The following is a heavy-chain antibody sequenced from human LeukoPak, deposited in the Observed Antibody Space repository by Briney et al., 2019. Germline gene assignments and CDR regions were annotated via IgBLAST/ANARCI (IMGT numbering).Heavy chain of an antibody. CDR2: IYYSGST. J-gene: IGHJ4*02. CDR1: GGSISSYY. Sequence: SETLSLTCTVSGGSISSYYWSWIRQPPGKGLEWIGYIYYSGSTNYNPSLKSRVTISVDTSKNQFSLKLSSVTAADTAVYYCARSYSGSYNRRLYYFDYWGQGTLVTVSS. V-gene: IGHV4-59*08. D-gene: IGHD1-26*01. CDR3: ARSYSGSYNRRLYYFDY.